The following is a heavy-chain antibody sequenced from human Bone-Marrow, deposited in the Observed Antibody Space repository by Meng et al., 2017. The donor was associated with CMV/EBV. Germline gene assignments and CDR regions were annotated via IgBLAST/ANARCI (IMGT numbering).Heavy chain of an antibody. V-gene: IGHV3-30*03. CDR2: MSYDGSDR. D-gene: IGHD3-3*01. CDR1: GFTFSSFG. CDR3: ARALYQTQMIFGVGNHYYFYAMDV. Sequence: GESLKISCAASGFTFSSFGMHWVRQAPGKGLEWVAVMSYDGSDRYYADSVKGRFTISRDNSKNTLSLQMNSLRTEDTAVYYCARALYQTQMIFGVGNHYYFYAMDVWGQGTTVTVSS. J-gene: IGHJ6*02.